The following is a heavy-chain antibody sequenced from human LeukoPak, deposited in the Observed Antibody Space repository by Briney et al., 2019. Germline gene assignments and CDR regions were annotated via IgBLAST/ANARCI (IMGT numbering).Heavy chain of an antibody. V-gene: IGHV3-43*01. D-gene: IGHD5-12*01. CDR3: AKDLDRRGYSCYLRH. J-gene: IGHJ1*01. Sequence: GGSLRLSCAASGHTLYEYTLHWLRHAPGEAVEGVILISWNGSSRDYADSVKGRFTISGDNSKNSLYLQMNSLRTEDTALYYCAKDLDRRGYSCYLRHWGQGTLVTVSS. CDR2: ISWNGSSR. CDR1: GHTLYEYT.